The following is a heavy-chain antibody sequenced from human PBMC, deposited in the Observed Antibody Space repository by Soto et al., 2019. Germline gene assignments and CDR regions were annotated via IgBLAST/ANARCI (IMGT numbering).Heavy chain of an antibody. V-gene: IGHV3-23*01. J-gene: IGHJ4*02. CDR3: AKRGRGAVAFDY. D-gene: IGHD6-19*01. CDR1: GFSFSSYA. CDR2: ISGSGVST. Sequence: EVQLLESGGGLVQPGGSLRLSGAASGFSFSSYAMTWVRQAPGKGLEWVSTISGSGVSTYYADSVTGRFTISRDNSTNTLSLQMNGLRAEDTAVYYCAKRGRGAVAFDYGGQGTLVTVSS.